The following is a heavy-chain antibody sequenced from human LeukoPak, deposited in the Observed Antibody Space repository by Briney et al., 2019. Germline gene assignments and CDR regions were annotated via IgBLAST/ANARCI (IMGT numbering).Heavy chain of an antibody. CDR3: ATDRATQYFDY. D-gene: IGHD2-15*01. Sequence: PGGSLRLSCAASGITFRSYGMHWVRQAPGKGLEWVAFIWYDGSNKYYADSVKGRSTISRDNSRNTLFLQMNSLRAEDTAVYYCATDRATQYFDYWGQGTLVSVSS. J-gene: IGHJ4*02. CDR2: IWYDGSNK. CDR1: GITFRSYG. V-gene: IGHV3-30*02.